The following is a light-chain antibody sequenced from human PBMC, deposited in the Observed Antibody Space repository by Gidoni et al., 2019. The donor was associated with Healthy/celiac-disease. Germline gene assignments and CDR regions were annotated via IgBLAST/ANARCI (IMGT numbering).Light chain of an antibody. CDR3: NSRDSSGNLYV. Sequence: SSELTQDPAVSVALGQTVRITCQGDSLRSYYARWYQQQPGQSPVLVIYGKNNRPQGIPDRFSGSSSGNTASLTITGAQAEDEADYYCNSRDSSGNLYVFGTGTKVTVL. V-gene: IGLV3-19*01. CDR1: SLRSYY. J-gene: IGLJ1*01. CDR2: GKN.